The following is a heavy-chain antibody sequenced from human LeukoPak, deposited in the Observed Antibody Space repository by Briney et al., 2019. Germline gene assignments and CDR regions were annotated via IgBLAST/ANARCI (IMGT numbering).Heavy chain of an antibody. CDR3: TRVGSSWDLLDY. Sequence: AGSLRLSCEVSGFTFSAYWMSWVRQPPGKGLEFVANIHQDGSEIHYVDSVRGRFTIFRDNVKSLLYLQMNSLRAEDEAIYYCTRVGSSWDLLDYWGRGTLVTVSS. D-gene: IGHD6-13*01. CDR2: IHQDGSEI. J-gene: IGHJ4*02. V-gene: IGHV3-7*01. CDR1: GFTFSAYW.